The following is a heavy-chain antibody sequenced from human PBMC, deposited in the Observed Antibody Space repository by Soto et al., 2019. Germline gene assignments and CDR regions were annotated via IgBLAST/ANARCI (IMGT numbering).Heavy chain of an antibody. CDR3: ARAASHPDY. CDR2: MNADNGNT. CDR1: GYTFTNYA. V-gene: IGHV1-3*01. J-gene: IGHJ4*02. Sequence: EASVKVSCKASGYTFTNYAMYWVRQAPGQRLEWMGWMNADNGNTKYSQKFQGRVTITRDTSASTAYMELSSLTSEDTAVYYCARAASHPDYWGQGTLVTVSS.